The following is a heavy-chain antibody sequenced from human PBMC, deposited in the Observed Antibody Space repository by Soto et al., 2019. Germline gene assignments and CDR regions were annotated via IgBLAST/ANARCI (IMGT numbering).Heavy chain of an antibody. CDR3: ARDLLGFGYTYADV. CDR2: IIPIGGTA. V-gene: IGHV1-69*12. J-gene: IGHJ6*02. Sequence: QVQLVQSGAEVKKPGSSVKVSCKASGGTFSSYAISWVRQAPGQGLEWMGGIIPIGGTANYAQKFQGRVTITADESTSTAYMELGSLTSEDTAVYYGARDLLGFGYTYADVWGQGTTVTVSS. D-gene: IGHD3-10*01. CDR1: GGTFSSYA.